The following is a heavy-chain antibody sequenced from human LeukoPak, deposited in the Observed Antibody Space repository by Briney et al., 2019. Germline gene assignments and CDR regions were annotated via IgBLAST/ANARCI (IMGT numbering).Heavy chain of an antibody. CDR1: GGSISSGDYY. D-gene: IGHD6-13*01. V-gene: IGHV4-30-4*01. Sequence: SQTLSLTCTVSGGSISSGDYYWSWIRQPPGKGLEWIGYIYYSGSTYYNPSLKSRVTISVDTSKNQFSLKLSSVTAADTAVYYCARAAAAASRTFYFDYCGQGTLVTVSS. J-gene: IGHJ4*02. CDR3: ARAAAAASRTFYFDY. CDR2: IYYSGST.